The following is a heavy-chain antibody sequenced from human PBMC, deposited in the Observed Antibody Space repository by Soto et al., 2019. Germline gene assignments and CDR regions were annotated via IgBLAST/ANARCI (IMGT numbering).Heavy chain of an antibody. J-gene: IGHJ3*02. CDR1: GFSLTSYS. CDR2: IRGTT. D-gene: IGHD2-21*01. V-gene: IGHV3-48*01. Sequence: GGSLRLSCAASGFSLTSYSMNWVRQAPGKGLEWVSYIRGTTHYADSVKGRFTISRDNARGSLYLQMNSLRSDDTAVYYCARDDSFAFDIWGQGTMVTVSS. CDR3: ARDDSFAFDI.